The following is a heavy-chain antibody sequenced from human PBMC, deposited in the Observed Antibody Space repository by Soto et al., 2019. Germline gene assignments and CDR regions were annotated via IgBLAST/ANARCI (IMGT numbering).Heavy chain of an antibody. J-gene: IGHJ6*02. CDR2: IDYDGSSA. V-gene: IGHV3-74*01. CDR1: GYTFSSHW. Sequence: PGGSLRLSCAASGYTFSSHWVHWVRQAPGKGLLWVSRIDYDGSSARYADSVEGRFTISRDNAKNTLYLQMNSLRVEDTAVYYCARGRYYAMDVWGQGNRGHRLL. CDR3: ARGRYYAMDV.